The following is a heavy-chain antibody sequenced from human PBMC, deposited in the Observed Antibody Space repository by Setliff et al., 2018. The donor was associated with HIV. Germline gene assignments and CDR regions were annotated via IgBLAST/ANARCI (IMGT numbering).Heavy chain of an antibody. CDR2: ISASGGVT. Sequence: GGSLRLSCVTSGFTVTDYAMTWVRQAPGAGLEYVSAISASGGVTYYTDSVKGRFTLSRDNSKNTLNVQMNSLKDEDTAVYYCATLRQQLITGWFDPWGQGTLVTVSS. CDR1: GFTVTDYA. D-gene: IGHD6-13*01. V-gene: IGHV3-23*01. J-gene: IGHJ5*02. CDR3: ATLRQQLITGWFDP.